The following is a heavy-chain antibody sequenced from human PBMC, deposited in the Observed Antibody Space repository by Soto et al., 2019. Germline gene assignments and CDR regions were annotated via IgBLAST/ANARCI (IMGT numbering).Heavy chain of an antibody. CDR3: ASEGVKTAVRGGSDSLIPFDI. V-gene: IGHV1-69*13. Sequence: SVKVSCKASGGTFSSYAISWVRQAPGQGLEWMGGIIPIFGTANYAQKFQGRVTITADESTSTAYMELSSLRSEDTAVYYCASEGVKTAVRGGSDSLIPFDIWGQGTMVTVSS. CDR1: GGTFSSYA. J-gene: IGHJ3*02. D-gene: IGHD1-26*01. CDR2: IIPIFGTA.